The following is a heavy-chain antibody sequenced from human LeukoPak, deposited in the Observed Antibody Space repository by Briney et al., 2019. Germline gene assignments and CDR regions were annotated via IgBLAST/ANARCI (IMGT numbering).Heavy chain of an antibody. CDR3: AKRIIAAAGTYGMDV. V-gene: IGHV3-23*01. Sequence: GGSLRLSCAASGFTFSSYAMNWVRQAPGKGLEWVSGISGGGGGTSYADSVKGRFTISRDNSKNTLYLQMNSLRAEDTAVYYCAKRIIAAAGTYGMDVWGQGTTVTVSS. J-gene: IGHJ6*02. CDR2: ISGGGGGT. D-gene: IGHD6-13*01. CDR1: GFTFSSYA.